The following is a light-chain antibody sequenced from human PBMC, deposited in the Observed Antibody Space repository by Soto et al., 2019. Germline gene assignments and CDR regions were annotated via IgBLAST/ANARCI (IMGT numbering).Light chain of an antibody. V-gene: IGLV1-47*02. CDR2: AND. CDR1: SSNIGSNY. Sequence: QSVLTQPPSASGTPGQRVIISCSGRSSNIGSNYVYWFQHLPGTAPKLLIYANDQRPSGVPDRFSGSKSGTSASLAISGLRSEDEADYYCAACDESLGGSWVFGGGTKLTVL. J-gene: IGLJ3*02. CDR3: AACDESLGGSWV.